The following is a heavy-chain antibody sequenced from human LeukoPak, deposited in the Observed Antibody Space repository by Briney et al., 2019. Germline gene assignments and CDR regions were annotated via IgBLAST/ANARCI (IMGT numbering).Heavy chain of an antibody. CDR2: ISAYNGNT. CDR1: GYTFTSYG. CDR3: ARIGSSSDHY. D-gene: IGHD2-2*01. V-gene: IGHV1-18*01. J-gene: IGHJ4*02. Sequence: RTGESLKISCKASGYTFTSYGISWVRQAPGQGLEWMGWISAYNGNTNYAQKLQGRVTMTTDTSTSTAYMELRSLRSDDTAVYYCARIGSSSDHYWGQGTLVTVSS.